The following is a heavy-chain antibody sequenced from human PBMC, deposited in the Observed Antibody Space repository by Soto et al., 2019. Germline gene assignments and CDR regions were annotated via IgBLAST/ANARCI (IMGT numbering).Heavy chain of an antibody. CDR3: AKDSGSPKPGDYYGMDV. D-gene: IGHD3-10*01. J-gene: IGHJ6*02. CDR2: ISWDGGST. Sequence: GGSLRLSCAASGFTFDDYTMHWVRQAPGKGLEWVSLISWDGGSTYYADSVKGRFTISRDNSKNSLYLQMNSLRTEDTALYYCAKDSGSPKPGDYYGMDVWGQGTTVTLSS. CDR1: GFTFDDYT. V-gene: IGHV3-43*01.